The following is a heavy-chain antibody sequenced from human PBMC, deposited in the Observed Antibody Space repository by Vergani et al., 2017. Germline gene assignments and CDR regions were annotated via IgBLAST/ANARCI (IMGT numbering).Heavy chain of an antibody. CDR3: ARDSPHSSGYWVDNWFDP. CDR2: IYHSGST. V-gene: IGHV4-4*02. J-gene: IGHJ5*02. Sequence: QLQLQESGSGLVKPSQTLSLTCAVSGGSISSSNWWSWVRQPPGKGLEWIGEIYHSGSTNYNPSLTSRVTISVDKSKNQFSLKLSSVTAADTAVYYCARDSPHSSGYWVDNWFDPWGQGTLVTVSS. CDR1: GGSISSSNW. D-gene: IGHD3-22*01.